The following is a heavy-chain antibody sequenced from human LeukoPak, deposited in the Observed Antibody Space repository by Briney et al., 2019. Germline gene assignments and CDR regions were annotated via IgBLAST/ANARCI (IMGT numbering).Heavy chain of an antibody. D-gene: IGHD3-16*01. CDR1: GGTSSSYA. V-gene: IGHV1-69*01. CDR3: AREGVGATGVWFDP. J-gene: IGHJ5*02. Sequence: SVKVSCKASGGTSSSYAISWVRQVPGQGLEWMGGIIPIFGTANYAQKFQGRVTITADESTSTAYMKLSSLRSEDTAVYYCAREGVGATGVWFDPWGQGTLVTVSS. CDR2: IIPIFGTA.